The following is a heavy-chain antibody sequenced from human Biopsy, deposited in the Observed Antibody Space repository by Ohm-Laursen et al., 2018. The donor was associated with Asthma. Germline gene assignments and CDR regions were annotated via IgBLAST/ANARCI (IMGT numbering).Heavy chain of an antibody. CDR1: GGSVNIGGFY. V-gene: IGHV4-31*03. Sequence: PSQTLSLTCTVSGGSVNIGGFYWSWVRQHPGRGPEWIGYISYDGSRYYNPSLKSRVTITLETSQNQFSLKLTSVTASDSALYYCARDLAGSCTSASRYGFDSWGQGAQVTVSS. J-gene: IGHJ5*01. CDR2: ISYDGSR. D-gene: IGHD2-2*01. CDR3: ARDLAGSCTSASRYGFDS.